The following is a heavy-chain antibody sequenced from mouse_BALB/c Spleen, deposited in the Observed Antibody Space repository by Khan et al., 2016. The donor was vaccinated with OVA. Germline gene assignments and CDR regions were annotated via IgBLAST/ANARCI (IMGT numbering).Heavy chain of an antibody. CDR2: INTGGAYT. J-gene: IGHJ3*01. D-gene: IGHD1-1*01. CDR3: AGIAYYYNSEGFAY. V-gene: IGHV5-6*01. CDR1: GFTFSTYG. Sequence: EVELVESGGDFVRPGGSLKLSCAASGFTFSTYGMSWVRQTPDKRLEWVATINTGGAYTYYPDSVKGRFTISRDNAKNTLYLQLSSLKSEDTAIYYCAGIAYYYNSEGFAYWGQGTLVTVSA.